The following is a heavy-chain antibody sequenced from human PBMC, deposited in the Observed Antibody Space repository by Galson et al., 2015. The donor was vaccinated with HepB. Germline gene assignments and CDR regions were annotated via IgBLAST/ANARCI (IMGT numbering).Heavy chain of an antibody. CDR3: ARTRVVVVSGVPNQWYFDL. CDR1: GGSISSYY. J-gene: IGHJ2*01. V-gene: IGHV4-59*01. D-gene: IGHD2-2*01. CDR2: IYYIGST. Sequence: SETLSLTCTVSGGSISSYYWSWIRQPPGKGLEWIGYIYYIGSTNYNPSLESRVTISVDKSKKQFSLKLSSVTAADTAIYYCARTRVVVVSGVPNQWYFDLWGRGTLVTVSS.